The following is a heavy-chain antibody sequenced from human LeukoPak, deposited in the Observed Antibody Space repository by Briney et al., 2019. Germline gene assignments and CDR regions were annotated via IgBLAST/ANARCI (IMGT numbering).Heavy chain of an antibody. J-gene: IGHJ6*02. CDR2: INHSGST. V-gene: IGHV4-34*01. CDR1: GGSFSGYY. CDR3: ARGYKVVVPAASHYYYYGMDV. Sequence: SETLFLTCAVYGGSFSGYYWSWIRQPPGKGLEWIGEINHSGSTNYNPSLKSRVTISVDTSKNQFSLKLSSVTAADTAVYYCARGYKVVVPAASHYYYYGMDVWGQGTTVTVSS. D-gene: IGHD2-2*01.